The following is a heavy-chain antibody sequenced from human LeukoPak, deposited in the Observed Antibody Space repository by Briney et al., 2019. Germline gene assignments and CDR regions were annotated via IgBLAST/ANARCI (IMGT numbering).Heavy chain of an antibody. Sequence: GRSLRLSCAASGFTFNRYGMHWVRQAPGKGLEWVAAISYDGSDKNYADSVKGRFTISRDNSKNTLYLQMNSLRVEDTAVYYCGKSQTVYGATPIDYWGQGTLVTVSS. D-gene: IGHD2-15*01. V-gene: IGHV3-30*18. CDR1: GFTFNRYG. J-gene: IGHJ4*02. CDR3: GKSQTVYGATPIDY. CDR2: ISYDGSDK.